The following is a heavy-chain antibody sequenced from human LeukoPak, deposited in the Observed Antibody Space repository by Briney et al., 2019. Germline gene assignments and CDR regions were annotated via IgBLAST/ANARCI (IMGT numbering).Heavy chain of an antibody. CDR2: ISSSSSYI. CDR3: ARFPLDGLPFDY. V-gene: IGHV3-21*01. CDR1: GFTFSSYS. Sequence: GGSLRLSCAASGFTFSSYSMNWVRQAPGKGLEWVSSISSSSSYIYYADSVKGRFTISRDNAKNSLYLQMNSLRAEDTAVYYCARFPLDGLPFDYWGQGTLVTVSS. J-gene: IGHJ4*02.